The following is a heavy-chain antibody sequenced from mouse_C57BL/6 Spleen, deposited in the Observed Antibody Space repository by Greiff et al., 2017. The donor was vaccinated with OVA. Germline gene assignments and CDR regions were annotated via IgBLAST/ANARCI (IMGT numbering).Heavy chain of an antibody. CDR3: ARAGNYYFDY. Sequence: EVMLVESEGGLVQPGSSMKLSCTASGFTFSDYYMAWVRQVPEKGLEWVANINYDGSSTYYLDSLKSRFIISRDNAKNLLYLQMSSLKSEDTAKYYCARAGNYYFDYRGQGTTLTVSS. J-gene: IGHJ2*01. D-gene: IGHD2-1*01. V-gene: IGHV5-16*01. CDR2: INYDGSST. CDR1: GFTFSDYY.